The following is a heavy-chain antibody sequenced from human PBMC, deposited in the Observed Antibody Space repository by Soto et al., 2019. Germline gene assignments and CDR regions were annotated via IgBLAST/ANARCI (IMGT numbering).Heavy chain of an antibody. CDR1: GHTFTSYG. J-gene: IGHJ4*02. CDR3: ARTNRLENFDY. D-gene: IGHD2-8*01. CDR2: ISAYNGNT. Sequence: GSLQVSCKASGHTFTSYGISWVRQAPGQGLEWMGWISAYNGNTNYAQKLQGRVTMTTDTSTSTAYMELRSLRSDDTAVYYGARTNRLENFDYWGQGTLVTVSS. V-gene: IGHV1-18*04.